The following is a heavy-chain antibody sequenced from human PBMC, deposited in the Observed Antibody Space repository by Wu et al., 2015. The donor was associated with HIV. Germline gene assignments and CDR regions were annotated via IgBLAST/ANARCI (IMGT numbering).Heavy chain of an antibody. V-gene: IGHV1-69*05. CDR3: ARGLPYYYDSSGYYA. J-gene: IGHJ4*02. Sequence: QVQLVQSGAEVKKPGSSVKVSCKASGGTFSSYAINWVRQAPGQGLEWMGGIIPIFGTTNYAQKFQGRVTITTDESTSTAYMELSSPRSEDTAVYYCARGLPYYYDSSGYYAWGQGTLVTVSS. CDR2: IIPIFGTT. D-gene: IGHD3-22*01. CDR1: GGTFSSYA.